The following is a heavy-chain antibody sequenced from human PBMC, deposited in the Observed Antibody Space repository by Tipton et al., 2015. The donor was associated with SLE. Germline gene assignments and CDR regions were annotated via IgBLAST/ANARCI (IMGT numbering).Heavy chain of an antibody. CDR1: GFIFDDYA. D-gene: IGHD1-26*01. J-gene: IGHJ4*02. CDR2: IYPNGIT. V-gene: IGHV4-34*01. CDR3: ARGTGAPDY. Sequence: LRLSCAASGFIFDDYAMHWVRQPPGKGLEWIGEIYPNGITNYNPSLKSRVTISLDTSKNQFSLKLSSVTAADTAVYYCARGTGAPDYWGQGTLVTVSS.